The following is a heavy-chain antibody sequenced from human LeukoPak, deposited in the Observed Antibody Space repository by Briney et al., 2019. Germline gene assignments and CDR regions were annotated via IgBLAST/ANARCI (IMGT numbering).Heavy chain of an antibody. D-gene: IGHD2-15*01. J-gene: IGHJ4*02. CDR1: GFTFSTYA. V-gene: IGHV3-64D*06. Sequence: PGGSLRLSSSASGFTFSTYAMHWVRQAPGKGLEYVSAINNNGGSTYYADSVKGRFTISRDNSKSTLYLQMSSLRAEDTAVYYCVRGLGYCTGGTCYALDYWGQGTLVTVSS. CDR3: VRGLGYCTGGTCYALDY. CDR2: INNNGGST.